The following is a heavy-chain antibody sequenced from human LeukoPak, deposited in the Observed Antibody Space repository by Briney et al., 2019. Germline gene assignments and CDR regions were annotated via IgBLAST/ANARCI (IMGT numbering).Heavy chain of an antibody. V-gene: IGHV3-48*03. D-gene: IGHD3-16*01. CDR1: GFTFSSDD. Sequence: GGSLRLSCAASGFTFSSDDMNWVRQAPGKGLQWISYINTDGATIYYADSVKGRFTISRDNAKNSLYLQMNSLRAEDTAVYYCARGYDSWDSWGQGTLVTVSS. CDR2: INTDGATI. J-gene: IGHJ4*02. CDR3: ARGYDSWDS.